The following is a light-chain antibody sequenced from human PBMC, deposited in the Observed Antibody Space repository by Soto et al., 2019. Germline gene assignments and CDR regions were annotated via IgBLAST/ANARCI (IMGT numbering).Light chain of an antibody. CDR1: QSVSSY. J-gene: IGKJ5*01. CDR2: GVS. Sequence: EIVLTRSPATLSLSPGESATLSCRASQSVSSYLAWYQQKPGQAPRLLIYGVSTRATGIPARFSGSGSGTDFNLTITSLEPEDFAVYSCKQRSDWPITFGQGTRLEIK. CDR3: KQRSDWPIT. V-gene: IGKV3-11*01.